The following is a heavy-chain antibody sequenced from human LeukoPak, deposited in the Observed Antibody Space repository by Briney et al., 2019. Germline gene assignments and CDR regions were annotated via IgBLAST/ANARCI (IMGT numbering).Heavy chain of an antibody. V-gene: IGHV3-33*06. D-gene: IGHD3-10*01. CDR1: GFTFSSYG. Sequence: PGGSLRLSCAASGFTFSSYGMHWVRQAPGKGLGWVAVIWYDGSNKYYADSVKGRFTISRDNSKNTLYLQMNSLRAEDTAVYYCAKGLLWFGEFGTFDYWGQGTLVTVSS. CDR2: IWYDGSNK. J-gene: IGHJ4*02. CDR3: AKGLLWFGEFGTFDY.